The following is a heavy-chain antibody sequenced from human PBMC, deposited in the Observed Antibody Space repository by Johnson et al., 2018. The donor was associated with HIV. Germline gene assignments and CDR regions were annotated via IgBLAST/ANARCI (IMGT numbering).Heavy chain of an antibody. Sequence: ESGGGVVQPGRSLRLSCAASGFTLSSYALNWVRQAPGKGLEWVAVISYDGSYEYHADSVKGRFTISRDNSKSTLFLQMNSLRAEDTAVYYCARCSLAYCGGDCYFDAFDMWGQGTMVTVSS. V-gene: IGHV3-30*04. J-gene: IGHJ3*02. CDR1: GFTLSSYA. CDR2: ISYDGSYE. CDR3: ARCSLAYCGGDCYFDAFDM. D-gene: IGHD2-21*02.